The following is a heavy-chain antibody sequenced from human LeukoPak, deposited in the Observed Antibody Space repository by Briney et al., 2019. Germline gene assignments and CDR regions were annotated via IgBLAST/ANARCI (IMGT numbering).Heavy chain of an antibody. J-gene: IGHJ4*02. CDR1: GFTFSSYS. Sequence: GGSLRLSCAASGFTFSSYSMNWVRQAPGKGLESVSAISGSGGSTYYADSVKGRFTISRDNSKNTLYLQMNSLRAEDTAVYYCAKDLGVLYSYNYFDYWGQGTLVTVSS. CDR3: AKDLGVLYSYNYFDY. V-gene: IGHV3-23*01. CDR2: ISGSGGST. D-gene: IGHD5-18*01.